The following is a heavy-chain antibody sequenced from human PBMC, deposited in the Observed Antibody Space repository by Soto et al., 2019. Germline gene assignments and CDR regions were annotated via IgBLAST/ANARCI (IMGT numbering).Heavy chain of an antibody. CDR3: ARGIAARPVGGFDP. D-gene: IGHD6-6*01. Sequence: ASVKVSCKASGYTFTGYYMHWVRQAPGQGLEWMGWINPNSGGTNYAQKFQGWVTMTRDTSISTAYMELSRLRSDDTAVYYCARGIAARPVGGFDPWGQGTLVTVSS. CDR1: GYTFTGYY. J-gene: IGHJ5*02. CDR2: INPNSGGT. V-gene: IGHV1-2*04.